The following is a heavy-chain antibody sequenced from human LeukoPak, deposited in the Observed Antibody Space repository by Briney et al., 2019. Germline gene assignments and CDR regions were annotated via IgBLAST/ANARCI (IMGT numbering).Heavy chain of an antibody. CDR2: IHYSGST. D-gene: IGHD3-10*01. V-gene: IGHV4-39*07. J-gene: IGHJ5*02. CDR1: GGSISSSSSSTYY. CDR3: ARDQGDEPLLWFGGRNWFDP. Sequence: SETLSLTCTVSGGSISSSSSSTYYWGWIRQPPGKGLEWIGRIHYSGSTYYNPSLKSRVTISVDTSKNQFSLKLSSVTAADTAVYYCARDQGDEPLLWFGGRNWFDPWGQGTLVTVSS.